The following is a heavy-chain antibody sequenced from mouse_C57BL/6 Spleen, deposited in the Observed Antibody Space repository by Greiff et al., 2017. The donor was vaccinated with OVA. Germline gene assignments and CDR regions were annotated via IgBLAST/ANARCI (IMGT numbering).Heavy chain of an antibody. J-gene: IGHJ2*01. V-gene: IGHV3-6*01. CDR2: ISYDGSN. CDR3: ARGYYGYVYFDY. Sequence: EVQLQESGPGLVKPSQSLSLTCSVPGYSITSGYYWNWIRQFPGNKLEWMGYISYDGSNNYNPSLKNRISITRDTSKNQFFLKLNSVTTEDTATYYCARGYYGYVYFDYWGQGTTLTVSS. D-gene: IGHD2-2*01. CDR1: GYSITSGYY.